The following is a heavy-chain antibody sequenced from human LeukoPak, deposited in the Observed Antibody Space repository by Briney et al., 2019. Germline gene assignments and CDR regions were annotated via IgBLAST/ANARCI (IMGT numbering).Heavy chain of an antibody. D-gene: IGHD1-14*01. Sequence: GGSLRLSCAASGFTVSSNYMSWVRQAPGKGLEWVSVIYSGGSTYYADSVKGRFTISRDNSKNSLYLQMTSLRVEDTAVYYCAKSRAPTAAPSAFHIWGQGTMVTVSS. CDR3: AKSRAPTAAPSAFHI. CDR1: GFTVSSNY. V-gene: IGHV3-66*01. CDR2: IYSGGST. J-gene: IGHJ3*02.